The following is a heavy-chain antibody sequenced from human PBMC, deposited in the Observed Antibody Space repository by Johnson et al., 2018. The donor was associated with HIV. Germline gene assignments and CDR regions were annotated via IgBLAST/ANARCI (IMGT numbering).Heavy chain of an antibody. CDR3: ARELDAFDI. CDR2: ISSNGGST. V-gene: IGHV3-64*01. J-gene: IGHJ3*02. CDR1: GFTFSSYA. Sequence: VQLVESGGGLVKPGGSLRLSCAASGFTFSSYAMHWVRQAPGKGLEYVSAISSNGGSTYYASSVKGRFTISRDNSKTTLYLQMNSLRAEDTAVYYCARELDAFDIWGQGTMVTVSS.